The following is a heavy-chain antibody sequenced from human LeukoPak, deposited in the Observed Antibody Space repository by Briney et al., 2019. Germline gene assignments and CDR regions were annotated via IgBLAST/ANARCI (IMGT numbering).Heavy chain of an antibody. CDR1: GFTFSDYY. CDR3: ARLKPHYGEYADYYYYMDV. D-gene: IGHD4-17*01. J-gene: IGHJ6*03. Sequence: GGSLRLSCAASGFTFSDYYMSWIRQAPGKGLEWVSYISSSGSTIYYADSVKGRFTISRDNAKNSLYLQMNSLRAEDTAVYYCARLKPHYGEYADYYYYMDVWGKGTTVTVSS. CDR2: ISSSGSTI. V-gene: IGHV3-11*01.